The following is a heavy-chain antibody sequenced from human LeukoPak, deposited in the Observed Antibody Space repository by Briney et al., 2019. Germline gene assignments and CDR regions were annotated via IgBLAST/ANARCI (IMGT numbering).Heavy chain of an antibody. CDR1: GFTFSSYS. V-gene: IGHV3-48*01. CDR3: ARHLEWFGERHFDY. J-gene: IGHJ4*02. Sequence: GVSLRLSCAASGFTFSSYSMDWVRQAPGKGLEWVSYISTGSTTIYYADSVMGRFTISRDNAKNSLYLQMNSLRAEDTAVYYCARHLEWFGERHFDYWGQGTLVTVSS. CDR2: ISTGSTTI. D-gene: IGHD3-10*01.